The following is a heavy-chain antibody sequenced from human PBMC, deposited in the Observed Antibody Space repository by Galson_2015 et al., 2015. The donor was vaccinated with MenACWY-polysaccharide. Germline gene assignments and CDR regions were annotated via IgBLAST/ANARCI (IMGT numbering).Heavy chain of an antibody. V-gene: IGHV5-51*01. Sequence: QSGAEVKKPGESLTISCKGSGYSFTSYYLGWVRQMPGKGLEWMGIVWPGDSDARYSPSFQGQVTISVDKSISTAYLQWTSLKASDTAIYYCARRSYHFLDFWGQGTLATVSS. CDR3: ARRSYHFLDF. CDR1: GYSFTSYY. D-gene: IGHD2-2*01. CDR2: VWPGDSDA. J-gene: IGHJ4*02.